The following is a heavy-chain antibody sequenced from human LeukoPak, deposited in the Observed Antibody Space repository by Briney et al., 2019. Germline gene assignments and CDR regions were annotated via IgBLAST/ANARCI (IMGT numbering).Heavy chain of an antibody. CDR2: IWYDGSNK. V-gene: IGHV3-33*08. J-gene: IGHJ4*02. CDR1: GFTFSDYA. D-gene: IGHD6-19*01. Sequence: GGSLRLSCAASGFTFSDYAMHWVRQAPGKGLEWVAVIWYDGSNKYYADSVKGRFTISRDNSKNTLYLQMNSLRAEDTAVYYCARAGLFDYWGQGTLVTVSS. CDR3: ARAGLFDY.